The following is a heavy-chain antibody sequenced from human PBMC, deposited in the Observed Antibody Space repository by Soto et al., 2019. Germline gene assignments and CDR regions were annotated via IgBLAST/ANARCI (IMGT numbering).Heavy chain of an antibody. CDR2: IYHSGST. CDR1: GGSISSSNW. V-gene: IGHV4-4*02. CDR3: ARRRGYSYGFRGYNFDY. D-gene: IGHD5-18*01. Sequence: SETLSLTCAVSGGSISSSNWWSWVRQPPGKGLEWIGEIYHSGSTNYNPSLKSRVTISVDKSKNQFSLKLSSVTAADTAVYYCARRRGYSYGFRGYNFDYWGQGTLVTVSS. J-gene: IGHJ4*02.